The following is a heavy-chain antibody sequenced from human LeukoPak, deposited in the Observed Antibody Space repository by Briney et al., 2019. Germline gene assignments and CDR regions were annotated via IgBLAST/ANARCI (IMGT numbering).Heavy chain of an antibody. D-gene: IGHD3-22*01. J-gene: IGHJ4*02. Sequence: PGGSLRLSCAASGFTFSNFDMHWVRQAPGKGLEWVAVISYDGSNKYYADSVKGRFTISRDNSKNTLYLQMNSLRAEDTAVYYCARVLNYYDSSGYYFSYWGQGTLVTVSS. CDR3: ARVLNYYDSSGYYFSY. CDR1: GFTFSNFD. V-gene: IGHV3-30-3*01. CDR2: ISYDGSNK.